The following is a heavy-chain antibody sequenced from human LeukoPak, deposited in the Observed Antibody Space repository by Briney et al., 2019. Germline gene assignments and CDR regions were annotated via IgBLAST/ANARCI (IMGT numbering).Heavy chain of an antibody. CDR2: IYYSGST. D-gene: IGHD6-13*01. Sequence: SETLSLTCTVSGGSISSYYWSWIRQPPGKGLEWIGYIYYSGSTNYNPSLKSRVTISVDTSKNQFSLKLSSVTAADTAVYYCAGGMYSSSWFFDYWGQGTLVTVSS. CDR1: GGSISSYY. J-gene: IGHJ4*02. CDR3: AGGMYSSSWFFDY. V-gene: IGHV4-59*01.